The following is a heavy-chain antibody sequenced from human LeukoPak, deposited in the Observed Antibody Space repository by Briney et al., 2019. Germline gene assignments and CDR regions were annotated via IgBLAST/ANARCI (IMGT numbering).Heavy chain of an antibody. V-gene: IGHV1-2*02. CDR1: GYTFSGYY. D-gene: IGHD6-19*01. Sequence: ASVKVSCKAFGYTFSGYYIHWVRQAPGQGLEWMGWINPNSGGTNYVQKFQGRVTMTRDTSISTAYMELRRLTSDDTAVYYCARERGTLAVAGDAVDIWGQGTMVTVSS. CDR3: ARERGTLAVAGDAVDI. CDR2: INPNSGGT. J-gene: IGHJ3*02.